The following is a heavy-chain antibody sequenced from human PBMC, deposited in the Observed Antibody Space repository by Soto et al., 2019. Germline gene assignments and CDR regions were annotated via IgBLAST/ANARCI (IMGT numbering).Heavy chain of an antibody. D-gene: IGHD5-18*01. V-gene: IGHV3-30*03. CDR1: GFNFGAYG. CDR3: ARDTGPNGYNYYYFGMDV. J-gene: IGHJ6*02. CDR2: ISHDGTKT. Sequence: GGSLRLSCEASGFNFGAYGMHWVRQAPGKGLEWVAVISHDGTKTYYSDSVKGRFTVSRDNSKNTLYLQMNSLRAEDTAVYYCARDTGPNGYNYYYFGMDVWGQGTTVTVSS.